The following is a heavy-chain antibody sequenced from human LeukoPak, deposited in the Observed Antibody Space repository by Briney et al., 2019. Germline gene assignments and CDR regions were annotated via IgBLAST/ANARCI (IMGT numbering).Heavy chain of an antibody. CDR2: IIYSGST. D-gene: IGHD2-21*01. J-gene: IGHJ1*01. Sequence: PSETLTLTCTVSGGSISSGGYYWSWIRQHRGKGLEWIGYIIYSGSTYYNPYLKSRVTISVDTSKNQFSLKLSSVTAADTAVYYCARASLGPDCGQQAEYFQHWGQGTLVTVSS. CDR3: ARASLGPDCGQQAEYFQH. V-gene: IGHV4-31*03. CDR1: GGSISSGGYY.